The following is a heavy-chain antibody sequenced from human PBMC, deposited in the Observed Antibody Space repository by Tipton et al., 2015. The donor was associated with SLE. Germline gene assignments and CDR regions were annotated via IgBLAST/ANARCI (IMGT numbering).Heavy chain of an antibody. CDR3: ARAKILELLDAFDI. V-gene: IGHV4-61*02. CDR2: IYTSGST. Sequence: TLSLTCTVSGGSISSGSYYWSWIRQPAGKGLEWIGRIYTSGSTNYNPSLKSRVTISVDTSKNQFSLKLSSVTAADTAVYYCARAKILELLDAFDIWGQGTMVTVSS. CDR1: GGSISSGSYY. J-gene: IGHJ3*02. D-gene: IGHD1-7*01.